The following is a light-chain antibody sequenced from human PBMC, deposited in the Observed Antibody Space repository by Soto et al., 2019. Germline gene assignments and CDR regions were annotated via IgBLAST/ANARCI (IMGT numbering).Light chain of an antibody. J-gene: IGKJ3*01. CDR2: AAS. Sequence: DIQMTQFPSSVSASVGDRITITCRASQRISRWLAWYQQKPGRAPKLLIYAASNLQSGVPSRFSGSGSGTDVTLTITSLQAEDFATYHCQQAYNFPFTFGPGTKVDI. CDR1: QRISRW. V-gene: IGKV1-12*01. CDR3: QQAYNFPFT.